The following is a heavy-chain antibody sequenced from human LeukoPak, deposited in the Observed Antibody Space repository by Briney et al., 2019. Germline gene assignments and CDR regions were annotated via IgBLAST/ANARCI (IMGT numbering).Heavy chain of an antibody. D-gene: IGHD4-17*01. CDR2: ISGGTGTP. CDR1: GFTFSNYA. CDR3: AKRRTTVITMDYFDY. Sequence: GGSLRLSCAASGFTFSNYAMSWVRQAPGKGLEWVSGISGGTGTPFYADSVKGRFAISRDNSKNTLYLQMSSLRGEDTAVYFCAKRRTTVITMDYFDYWGQGTLVTVSS. J-gene: IGHJ4*02. V-gene: IGHV3-23*01.